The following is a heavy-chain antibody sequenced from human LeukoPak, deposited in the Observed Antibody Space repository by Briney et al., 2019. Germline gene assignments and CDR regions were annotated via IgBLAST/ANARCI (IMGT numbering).Heavy chain of an antibody. Sequence: GGSLRLSCAASGLRFSDQYMIWIRQAPGKGLEWVSYISSSGSTIYYADSVKGRFTISRDNAKNSLYLQMNSLRAEDTAVYYCARGGVVVINDYWGQGTLVTVSS. CDR3: ARGGVVVINDY. D-gene: IGHD3-22*01. J-gene: IGHJ4*02. V-gene: IGHV3-11*01. CDR2: ISSSGSTI. CDR1: GLRFSDQY.